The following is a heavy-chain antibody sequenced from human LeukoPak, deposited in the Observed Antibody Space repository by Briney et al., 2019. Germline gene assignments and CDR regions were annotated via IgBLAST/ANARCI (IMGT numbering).Heavy chain of an antibody. D-gene: IGHD4-17*01. Sequence: SETLSLTCTVSGGSISSSSYYWGWIRQPPGKGLEWIGSIYYSGSTNYNPSLKSRVTISVDTSKNQFSLKLSSVTAADTAVYYCARDHDYGDHGFFDYWGQGTLVTVSS. CDR2: IYYSGST. CDR3: ARDHDYGDHGFFDY. J-gene: IGHJ4*02. CDR1: GGSISSSSYY. V-gene: IGHV4-39*07.